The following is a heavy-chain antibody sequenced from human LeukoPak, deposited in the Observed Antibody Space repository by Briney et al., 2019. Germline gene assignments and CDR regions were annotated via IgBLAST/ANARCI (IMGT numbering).Heavy chain of an antibody. CDR1: GGTFSSYA. CDR2: IIPIFGTV. D-gene: IGHD5-12*01. Sequence: ASVKVSCEASGGTFSSYAISWVRQAPGQGLEWMGGIIPIFGTVNYAQKFQGRVTITTDESTSTAYMELSSLRSEDTAVYYCARTRGHSGYDLWYGRFDYWGQGTLVTVSS. J-gene: IGHJ4*02. CDR3: ARTRGHSGYDLWYGRFDY. V-gene: IGHV1-69*05.